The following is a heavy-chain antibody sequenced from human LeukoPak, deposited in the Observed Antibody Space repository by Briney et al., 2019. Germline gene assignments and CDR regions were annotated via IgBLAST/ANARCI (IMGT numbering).Heavy chain of an antibody. J-gene: IGHJ6*02. D-gene: IGHD3-10*01. V-gene: IGHV3-23*01. CDR1: GFTFSSYA. CDR3: AKVPYSDYGSGRPPFMDV. Sequence: PGGSLRLSCAASGFTFSSYAMSWVRQAPGKALEWVSTISDGGGSSYYADSLKCRFTISRDNYKNALYLQMDSLRAEDMAMYYCAKVPYSDYGSGRPPFMDVWGQGTTVAVSS. CDR2: ISDGGGSS.